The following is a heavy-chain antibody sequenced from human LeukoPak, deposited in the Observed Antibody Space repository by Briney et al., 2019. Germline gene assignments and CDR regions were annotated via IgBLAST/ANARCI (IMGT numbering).Heavy chain of an antibody. CDR3: AKDHRAARSYFDY. V-gene: IGHV3-30*02. D-gene: IGHD6-6*01. J-gene: IGHJ4*02. Sequence: AGGSLRLSCAASGFTFSSYGMHWVRQAPGKGLEWVAFIRYDGSNKYYADSVKGRLTISRDNSKNTLYLQMNSLRAEDTAVYYCAKDHRAARSYFDYWGQGTLVTVSS. CDR2: IRYDGSNK. CDR1: GFTFSSYG.